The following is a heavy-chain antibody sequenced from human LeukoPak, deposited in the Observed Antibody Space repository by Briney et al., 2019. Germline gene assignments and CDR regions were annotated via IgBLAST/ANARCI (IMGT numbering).Heavy chain of an antibody. CDR3: ARHVWLQPFDY. Sequence: SEALSLTCSVSGGSMNSYYWSWIRQSPGKGPEWIGYIYYSGSTNYNPSLKSLVTISVDTSKNPFSLKLSSVTAADTAVYYCARHVWLQPFDYWGQGTLVTVSS. CDR1: GGSMNSYY. CDR2: IYYSGST. V-gene: IGHV4-59*08. D-gene: IGHD3-9*01. J-gene: IGHJ4*02.